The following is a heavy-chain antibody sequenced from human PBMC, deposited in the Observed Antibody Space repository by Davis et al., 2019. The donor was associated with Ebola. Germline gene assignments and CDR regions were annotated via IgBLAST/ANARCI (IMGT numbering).Heavy chain of an antibody. V-gene: IGHV1-69*13. Sequence: AASVKVSCKASGYIFTSYDINWVRQATGQGLEWMGGIIPIFGTANYAQKFQGRVTITADESTSTAYMELSSLRSEDTAVYYCARVGCSSTSCQGAYYYYYMDVWGKGTTVTVSS. D-gene: IGHD2-2*01. CDR3: ARVGCSSTSCQGAYYYYYMDV. CDR1: GYIFTSYD. CDR2: IIPIFGTA. J-gene: IGHJ6*03.